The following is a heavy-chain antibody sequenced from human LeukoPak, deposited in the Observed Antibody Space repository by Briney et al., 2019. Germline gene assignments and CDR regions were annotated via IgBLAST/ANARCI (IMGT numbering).Heavy chain of an antibody. CDR1: GGSISSYY. CDR2: IHYSGST. D-gene: IGHD2-2*01. J-gene: IGHJ3*02. CDR3: ARPASSYCSSTNCYAFDI. Sequence: SETLSLTCTVSGGSISSYYWSWIWQPPGKGLERIRYIHYSGSTNYNPSLKSRVTISVDTSKNQFSLKLSSVTAADTAVYYCARPASSYCSSTNCYAFDIWGQGTMVTVSS. V-gene: IGHV4-59*08.